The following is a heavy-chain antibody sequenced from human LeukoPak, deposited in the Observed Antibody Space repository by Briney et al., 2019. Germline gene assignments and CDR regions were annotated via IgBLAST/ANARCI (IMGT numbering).Heavy chain of an antibody. D-gene: IGHD3-10*01. J-gene: IGHJ6*03. CDR1: GYSISSVYY. V-gene: IGHV4-38-2*02. Sequence: SETLSLTCTVSGYSISSVYYWGWLRQPPGKGLEWIGSIYHSGSTYYNPSLKSRVTISVDTSKNQFSLKVSSVTAADTAVYYCAREVTNCYGSGRGVYYMDVWGKGTTVTVSS. CDR3: AREVTNCYGSGRGVYYMDV. CDR2: IYHSGST.